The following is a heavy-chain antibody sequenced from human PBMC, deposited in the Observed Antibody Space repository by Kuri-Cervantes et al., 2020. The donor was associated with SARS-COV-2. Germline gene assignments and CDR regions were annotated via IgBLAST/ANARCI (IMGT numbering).Heavy chain of an antibody. D-gene: IGHD3-3*01. J-gene: IGHJ4*02. CDR3: ARHVRPEITIFGVVITADYFDY. V-gene: IGHV4-39*01. Sequence: SETLSLTCTVSGGSISSSSYYWGWIRQPPGKGLEWIGSIYYSGCTYYNPSLRSRVTISVDTSKNQCSLKLSSVTAADTAVYYCARHVRPEITIFGVVITADYFDYWGQGTLVTVSS. CDR1: GGSISSSSYY. CDR2: IYYSGCT.